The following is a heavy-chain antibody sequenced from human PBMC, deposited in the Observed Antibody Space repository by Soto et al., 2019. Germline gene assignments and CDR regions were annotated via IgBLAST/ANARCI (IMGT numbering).Heavy chain of an antibody. J-gene: IGHJ4*02. CDR1: GFTFTSSA. CDR3: AAKGRKTGTTIIAFDY. D-gene: IGHD1-1*01. V-gene: IGHV1-58*01. Sequence: GASVNVSCKDSGFTFTSSAVQWVRQARGQRLEWIGWIVVGSGNTNYAQKFQERVTITRDMSTSTAYMELSSLRSEDTAVYYCAAKGRKTGTTIIAFDYWGEGTLVTVSS. CDR2: IVVGSGNT.